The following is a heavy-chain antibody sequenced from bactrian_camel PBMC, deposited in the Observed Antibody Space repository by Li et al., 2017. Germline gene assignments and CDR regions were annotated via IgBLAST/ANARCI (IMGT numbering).Heavy chain of an antibody. D-gene: IGHD4*01. J-gene: IGHJ4*01. Sequence: HVQLVESGGGSVQAGGSLKLSCALSGITGYCVAWSRQAPGKEREGVATIDRNGQTTYIDSVKDRFTISLDKTDNRLYLQMNSLKPEDTGMYYCAIQLSHYDLWRPGELYESNYSGQGTQVTVS. CDR1: GITGYC. CDR2: IDRNGQT. V-gene: IGHV3S55*01. CDR3: AIQLSHYDLWRPGELYESNY.